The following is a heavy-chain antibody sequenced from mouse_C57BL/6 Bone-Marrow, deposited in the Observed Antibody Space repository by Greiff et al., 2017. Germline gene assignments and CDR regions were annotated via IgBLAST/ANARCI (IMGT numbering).Heavy chain of an antibody. V-gene: IGHV1-54*01. D-gene: IGHD3-2*02. J-gene: IGHJ2*01. CDR3: ARRVRQLRLLYYFDY. Sequence: VKLQESGAELVRPGTSVKVSCKASGYAFTNYLIEWVKQRPGQGLEWIGVINPGSGGTNYNEKFKGKATLTADKSSSTAYMQLSSLTSEDSAVYFCARRVRQLRLLYYFDYWGQGTTLTVSS. CDR2: INPGSGGT. CDR1: GYAFTNYL.